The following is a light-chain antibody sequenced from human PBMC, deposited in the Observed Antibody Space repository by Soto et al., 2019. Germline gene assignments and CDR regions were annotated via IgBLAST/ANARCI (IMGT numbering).Light chain of an antibody. CDR1: SSDVGSYNR. Sequence: QSVLTQPPSVSGSPGQSVTISCTGTSSDVGSYNRVSWYQQPPGTAPKLLIYEVSNRPSGVPDRFSGSKSGNTASLTISGLQAEDDADYYCSSYTSSSTYVFGSGTKVTVL. CDR2: EVS. J-gene: IGLJ1*01. V-gene: IGLV2-18*02. CDR3: SSYTSSSTYV.